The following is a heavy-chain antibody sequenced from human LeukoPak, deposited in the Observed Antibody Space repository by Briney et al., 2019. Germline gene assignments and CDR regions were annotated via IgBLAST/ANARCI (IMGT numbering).Heavy chain of an antibody. V-gene: IGHV3-30-3*01. CDR3: ARDQGYSGYV. Sequence: GRSLRLSCAASGFTFSSYAMHWVRQAPGKGLEWVAVISYDGSNKYYADSVKGRFTISRDNSKNTLYLQMNSLRAEDTAVYYCARDQGYSGYVWGQGTLVTVSS. J-gene: IGHJ4*02. D-gene: IGHD5-12*01. CDR1: GFTFSSYA. CDR2: ISYDGSNK.